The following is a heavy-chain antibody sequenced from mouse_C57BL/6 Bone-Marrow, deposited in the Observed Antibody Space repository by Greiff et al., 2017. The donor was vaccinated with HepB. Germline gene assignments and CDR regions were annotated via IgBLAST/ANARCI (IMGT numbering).Heavy chain of an antibody. CDR1: GFTFSDYY. Sequence: DVKLVESGGGLVQPGGSLKLSCAASGFTFSDYYMYWVRQTPEKRLEWVAYISNGGGSTYYPDTVKGRFTISRDNAKNTLYLQMSRLKSEDTAMYYCARHGDYYGSSWYFDVWGTGTTVTVSS. CDR3: ARHGDYYGSSWYFDV. CDR2: ISNGGGST. D-gene: IGHD1-1*01. V-gene: IGHV5-12*01. J-gene: IGHJ1*03.